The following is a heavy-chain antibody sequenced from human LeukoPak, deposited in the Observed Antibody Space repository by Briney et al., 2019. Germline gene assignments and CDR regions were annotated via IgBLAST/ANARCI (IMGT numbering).Heavy chain of an antibody. CDR3: AKAPVTTCRGAYCYPFDY. V-gene: IGHV3-23*01. D-gene: IGHD2-21*01. Sequence: GGSLRLSCEASGFTFSTYWMSWVRQAPGKGLEWVSAISDSGNTYHADSVKGRFTISRDSSKNTLFLQMNRLRPEDAAVYYCAKAPVTTCRGAYCYPFDYWGQGTLVTVSS. CDR2: ISDSGNT. J-gene: IGHJ4*02. CDR1: GFTFSTYW.